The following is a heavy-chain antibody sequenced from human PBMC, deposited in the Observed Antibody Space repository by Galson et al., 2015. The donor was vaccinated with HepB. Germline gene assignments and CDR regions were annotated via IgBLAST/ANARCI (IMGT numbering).Heavy chain of an antibody. CDR2: INSDGSST. Sequence: SLRLSCAASGFTFSSYWMHWVRQAPGKGLVWVSRINSDGSSTSYADSVKGRFTISRDNAKNTLYLQMNSLRAEDTAVYYCARGGDLEYCSGGSCYWVFAFDIWGQGTMVTVSS. CDR3: ARGGDLEYCSGGSCYWVFAFDI. V-gene: IGHV3-74*01. D-gene: IGHD2-15*01. CDR1: GFTFSSYW. J-gene: IGHJ3*02.